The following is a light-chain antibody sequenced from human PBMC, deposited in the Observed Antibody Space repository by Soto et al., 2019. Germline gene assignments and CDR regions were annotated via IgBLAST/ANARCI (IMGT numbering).Light chain of an antibody. Sequence: QSVLTQPPSASGSPGQSVTISCTGTSSDLGDYDYVSWYQQHPGRAPKLLIYEVNERSSGVPDRFSGSKSGNTASLTVTGLQAEDEADYYCSSYAGSNNLIFGGGTKLTVL. J-gene: IGLJ2*01. CDR3: SSYAGSNNLI. V-gene: IGLV2-8*01. CDR1: SSDLGDYDY. CDR2: EVN.